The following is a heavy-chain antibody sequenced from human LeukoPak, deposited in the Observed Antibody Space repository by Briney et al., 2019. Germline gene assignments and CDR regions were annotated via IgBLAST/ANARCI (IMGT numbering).Heavy chain of an antibody. CDR1: GYTFNSYG. Sequence: ASVKVSCKASGYTFNSYGMNWVRQAPGQGLEWMGWINTNTGNPTYAQGFTGRFVFSLDTSVSTAYLQISSLKAEDTAVYYCAVLPPVKPAALPSDVWGQGTTVTVSS. D-gene: IGHD2-2*02. CDR2: INTNTGNP. J-gene: IGHJ6*02. V-gene: IGHV7-4-1*02. CDR3: AVLPPVKPAALPSDV.